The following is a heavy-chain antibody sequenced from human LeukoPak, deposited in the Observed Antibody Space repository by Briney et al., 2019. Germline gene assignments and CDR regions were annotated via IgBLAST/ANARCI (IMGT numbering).Heavy chain of an antibody. V-gene: IGHV3-33*06. D-gene: IGHD4-23*01. Sequence: GALRTSLAASGFNFRSQGLDRVRPAPGQGLEWVAVIWYDGSNKYYADSVKGRFTISRDNSKNTLYLQMNGLRAEDTAVYYCTKEASQSYGRTWGQGTLVTVSS. J-gene: IGHJ4*02. CDR1: GFNFRSQG. CDR3: TKEASQSYGRT. CDR2: IWYDGSNK.